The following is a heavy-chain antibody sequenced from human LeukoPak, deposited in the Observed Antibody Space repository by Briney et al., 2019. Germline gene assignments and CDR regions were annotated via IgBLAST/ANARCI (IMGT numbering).Heavy chain of an antibody. Sequence: SVKVSCKASGYTFTGYYMHWVRQAPGQGLEWMGGIIPIFGTANYAQKFQGRVTITADESTSTAYMELSSLRSEDTAVYYCARDAWRENYYDSSGLYFDYWGQGTLVTVSS. J-gene: IGHJ4*02. CDR3: ARDAWRENYYDSSGLYFDY. CDR1: GYTFTGYY. V-gene: IGHV1-69*13. CDR2: IIPIFGTA. D-gene: IGHD3-22*01.